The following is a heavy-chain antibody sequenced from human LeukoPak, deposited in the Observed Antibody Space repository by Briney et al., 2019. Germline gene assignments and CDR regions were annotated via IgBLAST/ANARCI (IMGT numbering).Heavy chain of an antibody. Sequence: AAVKVSCKASGGTFSSYAISWVRQAPGQGLEWMGGIIPIFGTANSAQKFQGRVTITANESTSTAYMELRSLRSEDTAVYYCARPELGYCSRTSCYEVWFDPWGQGTLVTVSS. J-gene: IGHJ5*02. CDR1: GGTFSSYA. D-gene: IGHD2-2*01. CDR3: ARPELGYCSRTSCYEVWFDP. V-gene: IGHV1-69*13. CDR2: IIPIFGTA.